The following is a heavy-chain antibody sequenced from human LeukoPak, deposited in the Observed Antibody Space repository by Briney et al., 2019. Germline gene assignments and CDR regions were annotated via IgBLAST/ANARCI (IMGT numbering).Heavy chain of an antibody. Sequence: GASVKVSCKASGYTFTGYYMHWVRQAPGQGLEWMGWINPNSGSTNYAQKFQGRVTMTRDTSISTAYMELSRLRSDDTAVYYCARVGIAVAGYNYWGQGTLVTVSS. J-gene: IGHJ4*02. V-gene: IGHV1-2*02. CDR1: GYTFTGYY. CDR3: ARVGIAVAGYNY. CDR2: INPNSGST. D-gene: IGHD6-19*01.